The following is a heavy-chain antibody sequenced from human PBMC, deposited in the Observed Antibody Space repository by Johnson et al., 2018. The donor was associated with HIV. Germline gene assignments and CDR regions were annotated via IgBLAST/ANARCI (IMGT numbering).Heavy chain of an antibody. D-gene: IGHD2-15*01. V-gene: IGHV3-33*08. Sequence: QVQLVESGGGVVQPGRSLRLSCAASGFTFSSYGVSWVRQAPGKGLEWVAVIWYDGSNKYYADSVKGRFTISRDNSKNTLYLQMSSLKTEDTAVYYCTTADIVGTFDIWGQGTMVTVS. CDR1: GFTFSSYG. CDR3: TTADIVGTFDI. CDR2: IWYDGSNK. J-gene: IGHJ3*02.